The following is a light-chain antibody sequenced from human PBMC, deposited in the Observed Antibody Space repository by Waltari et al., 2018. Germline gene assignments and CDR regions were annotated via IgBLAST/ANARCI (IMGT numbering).Light chain of an antibody. V-gene: IGKV3-20*01. CDR2: GAS. CDR1: QSVTNY. CDR3: QKYSNSPHS. J-gene: IGKJ2*03. Sequence: VILTQSPATLSFSPGERATLSCRASQSVTNYLAWYQQKPGQAPRLLIYGASSRATGIPDRFSGSGSGTEFTLTINSLEPEDFAVYYCQKYSNSPHSFGQGTKVEIK.